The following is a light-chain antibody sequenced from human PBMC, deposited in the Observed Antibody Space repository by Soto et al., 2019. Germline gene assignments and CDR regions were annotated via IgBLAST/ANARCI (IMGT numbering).Light chain of an antibody. J-gene: IGKJ1*01. CDR2: DVS. Sequence: DIQMTQSPSTLSASVGDRDTITCRASQSISGWLAWYQQKPGKAPKLLIYDVSSLESGVPARFSGSGSGTEFTLAISSLQPDDFATDYCQQYNSYPWTFGQGTKVDIK. V-gene: IGKV1-5*01. CDR3: QQYNSYPWT. CDR1: QSISGW.